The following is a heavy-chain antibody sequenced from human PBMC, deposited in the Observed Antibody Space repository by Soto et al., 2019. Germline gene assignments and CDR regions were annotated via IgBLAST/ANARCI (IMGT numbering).Heavy chain of an antibody. J-gene: IGHJ5*02. D-gene: IGHD1-1*01. CDR2: IYPRGST. Sequence: QVHLQESGPGLVEPSGTLTLTCGVSNGSITSDNWWCWVRLPPGKGLERIGEIYPRGSTNYNPSLRSRVTISVDKSKNQFSLQLSSVTAADTAIYYCAKYHTRTTTFDPWGQGTRVTVSS. CDR1: NGSITSDNW. V-gene: IGHV4-4*02. CDR3: AKYHTRTTTFDP.